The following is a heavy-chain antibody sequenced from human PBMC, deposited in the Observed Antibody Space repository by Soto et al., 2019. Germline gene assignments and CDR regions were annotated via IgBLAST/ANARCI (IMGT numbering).Heavy chain of an antibody. D-gene: IGHD3-10*01. CDR1: GGTFSSYA. CDR3: ARGAYYGSGSYYNLGWFDP. V-gene: IGHV1-8*02. J-gene: IGHJ5*02. Sequence: QVQLVQSGAEVKKPGSSVKVSCKASGGTFSSYAISWVRQAPGQGLEWMGWMNPNSGNTGYAQKFQGRVTMTRNTSISTAYMELSSLRSEDTAVYYCARGAYYGSGSYYNLGWFDPWGQGTLVTVSS. CDR2: MNPNSGNT.